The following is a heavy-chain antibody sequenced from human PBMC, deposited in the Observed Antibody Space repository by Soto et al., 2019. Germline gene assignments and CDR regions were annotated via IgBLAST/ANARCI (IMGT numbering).Heavy chain of an antibody. CDR1: GGSISSGDYY. CDR3: ARVLRIAALRPHWFDP. J-gene: IGHJ5*02. CDR2: IYYSGST. Sequence: SETLSLTCTVSGGSISSGDYYWSWIRQPPGKGLEWIGYIYYSGSTYYNPSLKSRVTISVDTSKNQFSLKLSSVTAADTAVYYCARVLRIAALRPHWFDPWGHVTLVTVSP. V-gene: IGHV4-30-4*01. D-gene: IGHD6-13*01.